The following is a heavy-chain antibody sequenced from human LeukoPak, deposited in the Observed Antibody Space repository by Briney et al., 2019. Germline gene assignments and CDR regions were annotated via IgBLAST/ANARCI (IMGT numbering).Heavy chain of an antibody. CDR1: GGTFSSYA. J-gene: IGHJ5*02. CDR3: ALKRGVVAATPYNWFDP. Sequence: ASVKVSCKASGGTFSSYAISWVRQAPGQGLEWMGGIIPIFGTANYAQKFQGRVTITADESTSTAYMELSSLRSEDTAVYYCALKRGVVAATPYNWFDPWGQGTLVTVSS. D-gene: IGHD2-15*01. V-gene: IGHV1-69*13. CDR2: IIPIFGTA.